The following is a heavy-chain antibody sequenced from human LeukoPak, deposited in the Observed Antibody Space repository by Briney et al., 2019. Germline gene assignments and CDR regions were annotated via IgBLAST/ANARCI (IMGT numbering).Heavy chain of an antibody. D-gene: IGHD3-10*01. V-gene: IGHV1-18*01. CDR2: ISAYNGNT. J-gene: IGHJ4*02. CDR3: ARTEKWFGEPFY. CDR1: GYTFTSYD. Sequence: GASVKVSCKASGYTFTSYDINWVRQATGQGLEWMGWISAYNGNTNYAQKLQGRVTMTTDTSTSTAYMELRSLRSDDTAVYYCARTEKWFGEPFYWGQGTLVTVSS.